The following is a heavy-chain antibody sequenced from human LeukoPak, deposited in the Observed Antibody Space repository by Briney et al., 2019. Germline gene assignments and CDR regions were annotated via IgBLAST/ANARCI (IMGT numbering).Heavy chain of an antibody. CDR1: GFTFTCYG. V-gene: IGHV1-18*04. J-gene: IGHJ4*02. Sequence: GASVKVSCKASGFTFTCYGMSWVRQAPGQGLEWVGWINAYNGNTNYAQKLQGRVTMTTDTSASTAYMELRSLRSDDTAVYYCARDRFAWELLPSYFDYGGQGTLVTVSS. CDR2: INAYNGNT. D-gene: IGHD1-26*01. CDR3: ARDRFAWELLPSYFDY.